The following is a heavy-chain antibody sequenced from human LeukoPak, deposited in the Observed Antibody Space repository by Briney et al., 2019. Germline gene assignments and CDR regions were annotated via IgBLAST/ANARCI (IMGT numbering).Heavy chain of an antibody. J-gene: IGHJ6*03. CDR3: ARESPASTSRLMDV. Sequence: NPSETLSLTCTASGGSISGYYWSWIRQPAGKGLEWIGRIYTSESTNYNPSLKSRVTMSVDTSKNQFSLKLSSVTAADTAVYYCARESPASTSRLMDVWGKGTTVTVSS. V-gene: IGHV4-4*07. D-gene: IGHD2-2*01. CDR1: GGSISGYY. CDR2: IYTSEST.